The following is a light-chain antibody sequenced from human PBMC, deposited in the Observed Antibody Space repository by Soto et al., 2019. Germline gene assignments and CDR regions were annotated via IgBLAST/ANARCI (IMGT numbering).Light chain of an antibody. CDR2: KAS. CDR3: QEYKSYST. CDR1: QSISSW. J-gene: IGKJ2*01. Sequence: DIPMTQSPSTLSASVGDRVTITCRASQSISSWLAWYQQKPGKAPKLLIYKASSLESGVPSRFSGSGSGTEFTLTISSLPPDDFSTYYCQEYKSYSTFGQGTKLEIK. V-gene: IGKV1-5*03.